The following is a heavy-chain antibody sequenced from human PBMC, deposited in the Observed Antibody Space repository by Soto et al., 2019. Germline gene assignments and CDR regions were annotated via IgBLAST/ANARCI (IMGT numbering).Heavy chain of an antibody. J-gene: IGHJ3*02. CDR2: MNSGGSTI. D-gene: IGHD3-22*01. CDR1: GFTFSDYW. V-gene: IGHV3-74*01. CDR3: ARDPYYYDSSGYYYRGGRAFDI. Sequence: GGSLRLSCATSGFTFSDYWMHWVRQSPGKGPEWLSRMNSGGSTIDYADSVKGRFTISRDNAKNTVYLQMNSLRAEDTAVYYCARDPYYYDSSGYYYRGGRAFDIWGQGTMVTVSS.